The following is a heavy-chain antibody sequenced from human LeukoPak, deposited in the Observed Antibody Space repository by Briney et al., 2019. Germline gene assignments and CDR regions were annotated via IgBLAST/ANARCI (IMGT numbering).Heavy chain of an antibody. Sequence: ASVKVSCKVSGYTLTELSMHWVRQAPGKGLEWMGGFDPEDGDTIYAQKFQGRVTMTEDTSTDTAYMELSSLRSEDTAVYYCATWVVVVAALDYWGQGTLVTVSS. CDR1: GYTLTELS. CDR3: ATWVVVVAALDY. CDR2: FDPEDGDT. J-gene: IGHJ4*02. V-gene: IGHV1-24*01. D-gene: IGHD2-15*01.